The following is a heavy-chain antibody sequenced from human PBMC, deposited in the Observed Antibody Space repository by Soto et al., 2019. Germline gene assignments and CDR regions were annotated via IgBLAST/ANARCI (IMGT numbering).Heavy chain of an antibody. Sequence: QEQLVESGGGVVRPGKSLRLSCEASGFNFTYNAMHWVRQAPGKGLEWVAVISFNGRKKFYARSVKGRFTISRDNSKNSLYLQMNDLRAEDTALYYCARFVGRVAFDIWGQGTMVTVSS. CDR1: GFNFTYNA. J-gene: IGHJ3*02. CDR2: ISFNGRKK. CDR3: ARFVGRVAFDI. V-gene: IGHV3-30*04.